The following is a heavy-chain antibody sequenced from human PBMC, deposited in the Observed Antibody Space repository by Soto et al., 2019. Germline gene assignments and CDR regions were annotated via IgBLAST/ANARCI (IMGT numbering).Heavy chain of an antibody. J-gene: IGHJ3*02. CDR3: ARNPVVVVAWKSDAFDI. CDR2: IIPIFGTA. Sequence: QVQLVQSGAEVKKPGSSVKVSCKASGGTFSSYAISWVRQAPGQGLEWMGGIIPIFGTANYAQKFQGRVTITADESTSTAYMELSSLRSEDTAVYYCARNPVVVVAWKSDAFDIWGQGTMVTVSS. V-gene: IGHV1-69*01. CDR1: GGTFSSYA. D-gene: IGHD2-15*01.